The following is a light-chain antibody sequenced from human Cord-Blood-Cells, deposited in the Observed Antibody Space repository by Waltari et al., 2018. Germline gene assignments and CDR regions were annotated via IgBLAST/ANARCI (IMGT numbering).Light chain of an antibody. Sequence: QSALTQPASVSGSPGQSITISCTGTSSDVGSYKLVSLYQQHPGKAPKLIIYEGIKRPSGVSKRFSGSKSGNTASLTISGLQAEDEADYYCCSYAGSSTLVFGGGTKLTVL. V-gene: IGLV2-23*01. CDR2: EGI. CDR1: SSDVGSYKL. CDR3: CSYAGSSTLV. J-gene: IGLJ3*02.